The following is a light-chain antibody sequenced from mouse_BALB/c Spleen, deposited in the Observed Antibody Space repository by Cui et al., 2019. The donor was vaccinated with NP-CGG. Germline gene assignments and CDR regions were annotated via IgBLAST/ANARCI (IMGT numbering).Light chain of an antibody. CDR2: GTN. CDR1: TGAVTTSNY. CDR3: ALWYSNHWV. Sequence: QAVLTQESALTTSPGETVTLTCRSSTGAVTTSNYANWVQEKPDHLFTGLIGGTNNRAPGIPARFSGSLIRDKAALIITGAQTEDEAIYFCALWYSNHWVFGGGTKLTVL. J-gene: IGLJ1*01. V-gene: IGLV1*01.